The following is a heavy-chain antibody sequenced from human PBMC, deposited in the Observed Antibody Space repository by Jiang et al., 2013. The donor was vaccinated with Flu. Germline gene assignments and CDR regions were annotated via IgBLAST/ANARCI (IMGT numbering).Heavy chain of an antibody. CDR2: INAGNGNT. J-gene: IGHJ4*02. Sequence: GAEVKKPGASVKVSCKASGYTFTAYAIHWVRQAPGHRLEWMGWINAGNGNTKYSQEFQGRVSITRDTSASTIYMELSSLRSEDMAVYFCARGAESCSSTTCYIFDYWGQGTLVTVSS. D-gene: IGHD2-2*02. CDR3: ARGAESCSSTTCYIFDY. V-gene: IGHV1-3*03. CDR1: GYTFTAYA.